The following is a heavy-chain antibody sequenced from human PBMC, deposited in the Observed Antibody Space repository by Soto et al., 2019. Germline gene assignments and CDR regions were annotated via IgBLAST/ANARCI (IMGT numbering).Heavy chain of an antibody. J-gene: IGHJ4*02. Sequence: QLTLKESGPQLVRPAQTLTLTCAFSGFSLTTTSMGVAWIRQHPGKALEWLALSYWDDDQRYSPSLTDRLTISKDTSRSRVVLTISNMNPEDTGTDFCAHAGDYDMLSFDHWGPGTLVTVSS. V-gene: IGHV2-5*02. CDR2: SYWDDDQ. CDR3: AHAGDYDMLSFDH. D-gene: IGHD4-17*01. CDR1: GFSLTTTSMG.